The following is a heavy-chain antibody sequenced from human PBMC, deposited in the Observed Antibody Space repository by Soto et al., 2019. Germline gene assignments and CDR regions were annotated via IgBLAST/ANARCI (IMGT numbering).Heavy chain of an antibody. CDR2: ISSSSSYI. D-gene: IGHD2-2*01. CDR1: GFTFSSYS. CDR3: ASQYCSSTSCYSPNWFDP. Sequence: GGSLRLSCAASGFTFSSYSMNWVRQAPGKGLEWVSSISSSSSYIYYADSVKGRFTISRDNAKNSLYLQMNSLRAEDTAVYYCASQYCSSTSCYSPNWFDPWGQGTLVTVSS. J-gene: IGHJ5*02. V-gene: IGHV3-21*01.